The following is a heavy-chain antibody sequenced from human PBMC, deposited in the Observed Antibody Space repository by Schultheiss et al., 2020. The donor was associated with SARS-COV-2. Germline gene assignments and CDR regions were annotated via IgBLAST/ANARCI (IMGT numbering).Heavy chain of an antibody. CDR1: GGSINSYY. Sequence: SETLSLTCTVSGGSINSYYWSWIRQPAGKGLEWIGRIYTSESTNYNPSLKSRVTMSVDTSKNQLSLKLSSVTAADTAVYYCARLGAAAVGFQHWGQGTLVTVSS. D-gene: IGHD6-13*01. V-gene: IGHV4-4*07. J-gene: IGHJ1*01. CDR3: ARLGAAAVGFQH. CDR2: IYTSEST.